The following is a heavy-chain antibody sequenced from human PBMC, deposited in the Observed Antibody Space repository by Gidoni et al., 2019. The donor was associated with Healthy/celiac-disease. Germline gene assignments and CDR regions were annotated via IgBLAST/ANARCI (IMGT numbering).Heavy chain of an antibody. CDR1: GYSFTSSW. D-gene: IGHD2-15*01. Sequence: EVQLVQSGAEVKKRGESLKISCKGSGYSFTSSWIGWVRQMPGQGLEWMGSIYPGDSETRYSPSFQGQVTISADKSISTAYLQWSSLKASDTAMYYCARQGCSGGSCYSAVGYFDLWGRGTLVTVSS. CDR3: ARQGCSGGSCYSAVGYFDL. J-gene: IGHJ2*01. CDR2: IYPGDSET. V-gene: IGHV5-51*01.